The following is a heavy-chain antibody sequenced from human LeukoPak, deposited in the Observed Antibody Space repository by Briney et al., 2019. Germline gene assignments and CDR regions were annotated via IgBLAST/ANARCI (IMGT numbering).Heavy chain of an antibody. CDR2: ISSSSSYI. CDR3: AGGRLYYFDY. D-gene: IGHD2-21*02. J-gene: IGHJ4*02. V-gene: IGHV3-21*04. CDR1: GFTFSSYS. Sequence: PGGSLRLSCAASGFTFSSYSMNWVRQAPGKGLEWVSSISSSSSYIYYAASVKGRFTISRDNAKNSLYLQMNSLRAEDTALYYCAGGRLYYFDYWGQGTLVTVSS.